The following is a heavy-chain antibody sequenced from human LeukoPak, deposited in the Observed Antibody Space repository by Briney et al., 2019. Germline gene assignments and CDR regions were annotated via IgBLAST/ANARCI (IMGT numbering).Heavy chain of an antibody. CDR3: ARDHFPHVYYYDSSGYLAGMDV. V-gene: IGHV1-69*04. D-gene: IGHD3-22*01. CDR1: GGTFSSYA. CDR2: IIPIFGIA. Sequence: GASVKVSCKASGGTFSSYATSWVRQAPGQGLEWMGRIIPIFGIANYAQKFQGRVTITADKSTSTAYMELSSLRSEDTAVYYCARDHFPHVYYYDSSGYLAGMDVWGQGTTVTVSS. J-gene: IGHJ6*02.